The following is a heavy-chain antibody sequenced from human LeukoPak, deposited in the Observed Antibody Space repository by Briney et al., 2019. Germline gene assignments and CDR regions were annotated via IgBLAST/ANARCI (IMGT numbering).Heavy chain of an antibody. Sequence: GGSLRLSCAASGFTFSSYGMHWVRQAPGKGLEWVAVISYDGSNKYYADSVKGRFTISRDNSKNTLYLQMNSLRSEDTAVYYCAKDRYYYDSSGSIYFDYWGQGTLVTVSS. CDR2: ISYDGSNK. CDR1: GFTFSSYG. V-gene: IGHV3-30*18. CDR3: AKDRYYYDSSGSIYFDY. D-gene: IGHD3-22*01. J-gene: IGHJ4*02.